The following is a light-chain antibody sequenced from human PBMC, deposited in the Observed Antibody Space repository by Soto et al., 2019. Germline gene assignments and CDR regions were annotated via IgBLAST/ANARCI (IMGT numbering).Light chain of an antibody. Sequence: EFVLTQSPGKLSLSPGERATLSCRASQSISSSFLAWYQQKPGQAPRLLIYGASSRGTGIPDRFSGSGCGTDFTLTITRLEPEDFAVYYCQQYGSSRPLTFGGGTKVEIK. J-gene: IGKJ4*01. V-gene: IGKV3-20*01. CDR3: QQYGSSRPLT. CDR2: GAS. CDR1: QSISSSF.